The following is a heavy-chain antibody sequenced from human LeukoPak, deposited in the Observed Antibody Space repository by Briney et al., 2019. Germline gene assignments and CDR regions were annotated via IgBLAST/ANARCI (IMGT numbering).Heavy chain of an antibody. Sequence: GASVKVSCKASGYTFTGYYMHWVRQAPGQGLEWMGWINPNSGGTNYAQKFQGRVTMTRDTSISTAYMELSRLRSDDTAVYYCARIWYYYDSSGYYSFFDYWGQGTLVTVSS. CDR1: GYTFTGYY. CDR3: ARIWYYYDSSGYYSFFDY. V-gene: IGHV1-2*02. D-gene: IGHD3-22*01. J-gene: IGHJ4*02. CDR2: INPNSGGT.